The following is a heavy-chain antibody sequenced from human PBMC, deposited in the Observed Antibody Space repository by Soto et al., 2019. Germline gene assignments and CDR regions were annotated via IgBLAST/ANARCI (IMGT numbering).Heavy chain of an antibody. Sequence: QLHQQQWGAGLLKPSETLSLTCAVYGGSFSGYFWNWIRQSPGKGLEWIGKVNHNGRNKYNPSLKSRVTISLDMSKNQISLKLTSVTAADTAVYYCARGGSSDWQVAFDFWGQGTMVTVSS. D-gene: IGHD6-19*01. CDR2: VNHNGRN. J-gene: IGHJ3*01. V-gene: IGHV4-34*01. CDR3: ARGGSSDWQVAFDF. CDR1: GGSFSGYF.